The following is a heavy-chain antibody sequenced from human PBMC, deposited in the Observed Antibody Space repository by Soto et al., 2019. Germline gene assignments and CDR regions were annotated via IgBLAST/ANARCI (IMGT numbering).Heavy chain of an antibody. Sequence: PGGSLRLSCAASGFTFSSYAMSWVRQAPGKGLEWVSAISGSGGSTYYAASVKGRFTISRDNSKNTLYLQMNSLRAEDTAVYYCANPPIRGYYYYGMDVWGQGTTVTVSS. D-gene: IGHD3-9*01. CDR2: ISGSGGST. CDR1: GFTFSSYA. J-gene: IGHJ6*02. V-gene: IGHV3-23*01. CDR3: ANPPIRGYYYYGMDV.